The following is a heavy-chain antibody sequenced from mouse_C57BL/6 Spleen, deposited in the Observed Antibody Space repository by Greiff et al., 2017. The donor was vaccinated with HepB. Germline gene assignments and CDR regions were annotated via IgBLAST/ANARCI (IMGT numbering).Heavy chain of an antibody. CDR1: GFSLTSYG. Sequence: VMLVESGPGLVQPSQSLSITCTVSGFSLTSYGVHWVRQSPGKGLEWLGVIWRGGSTDYNAAFMSRLSITKDNSKSQVFFKMNSLQADDTAIYYCAKNGGLYGYFDYWGQGTTLTVSS. D-gene: IGHD1-1*01. CDR3: AKNGGLYGYFDY. CDR2: IWRGGST. J-gene: IGHJ2*01. V-gene: IGHV2-5*01.